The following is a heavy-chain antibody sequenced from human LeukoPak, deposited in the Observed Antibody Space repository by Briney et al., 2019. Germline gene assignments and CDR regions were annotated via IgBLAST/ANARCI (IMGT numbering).Heavy chain of an antibody. CDR3: ASAYYSFDY. CDR1: GITISSNY. J-gene: IGHJ4*02. CDR2: MYTSGNT. Sequence: GGSLRLSCAASGITISSNYMTWVRQALGKGLEWVSVMYTSGNTYYADSVKGRFTISRDKSKNTVYLQMDGLTAEDTAVYYCASAYYSFDYWGLGTLVTVSS. D-gene: IGHD1-26*01. V-gene: IGHV3-53*01.